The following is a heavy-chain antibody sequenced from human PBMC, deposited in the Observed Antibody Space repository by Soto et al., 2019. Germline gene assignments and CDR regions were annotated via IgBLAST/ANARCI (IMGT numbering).Heavy chain of an antibody. D-gene: IGHD3-22*01. CDR2: IIPIFGTA. J-gene: IGHJ3*02. Sequence: ASVKVSFKASGGTFSSYAISWVRQAPGQGLEWMGGIIPIFGTANYAQKFQGRVTITADESTSTAYMELSSLRSEDTAVYYCASANYYDSSGYYHGAFAIWGQGTMVTVSS. CDR1: GGTFSSYA. V-gene: IGHV1-69*13. CDR3: ASANYYDSSGYYHGAFAI.